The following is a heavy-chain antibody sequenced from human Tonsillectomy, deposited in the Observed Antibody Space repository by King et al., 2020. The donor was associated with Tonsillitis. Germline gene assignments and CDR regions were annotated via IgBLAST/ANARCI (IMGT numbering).Heavy chain of an antibody. Sequence: VQLVESGGGVVQPGKSLRVSCAASGFTFSSYAVNWVRQAPGKGLEWVAVISDDGSKKYYAEYVKGRFTISRDNSKNTLSLQMNSLRAEDTAVYYCARVGGHYLVWSAFDIWGQGTMVTVSS. CDR1: GFTFSSYA. CDR3: ARVGGHYLVWSAFDI. D-gene: IGHD3-16*01. J-gene: IGHJ3*02. V-gene: IGHV3-30*01. CDR2: ISDDGSKK.